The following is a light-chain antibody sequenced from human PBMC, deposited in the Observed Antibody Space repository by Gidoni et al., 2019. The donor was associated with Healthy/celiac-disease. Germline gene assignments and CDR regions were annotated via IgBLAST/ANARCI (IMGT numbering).Light chain of an antibody. CDR1: QSVSSY. CDR2: DAS. J-gene: IGKJ4*01. Sequence: ELVLTQSPATLSLSPGERATLSCRASQSVSSYLAWYQQKPGQAPRLPIYDASNRATGIPARFRGSGSGTDFTLTISSLEPEDFAVYYCQQRSNWPPTFGGGTKVEIK. V-gene: IGKV3-11*01. CDR3: QQRSNWPPT.